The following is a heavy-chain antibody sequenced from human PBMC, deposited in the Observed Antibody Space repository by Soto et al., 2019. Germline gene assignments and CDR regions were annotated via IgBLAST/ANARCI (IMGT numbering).Heavy chain of an antibody. CDR2: IQTDNDHA. Sequence: ASVKVSCKDSGYTFLKYGINWVRQAPGQGLEWMGGIQTDNDHASFAQKFEGRVTMTTDTSTRTVYMELRDLSSDDTAVYYCAKDLGSGYRFDYWGQGTPVTVSS. J-gene: IGHJ4*02. CDR3: AKDLGSGYRFDY. D-gene: IGHD3-9*01. CDR1: GYTFLKYG. V-gene: IGHV1-18*01.